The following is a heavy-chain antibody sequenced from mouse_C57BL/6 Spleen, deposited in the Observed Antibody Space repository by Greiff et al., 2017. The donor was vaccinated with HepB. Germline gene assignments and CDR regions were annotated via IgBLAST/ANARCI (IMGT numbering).Heavy chain of an antibody. CDR3: ASEDGNDYAMDY. J-gene: IGHJ4*01. CDR1: GFNFTDYY. Sequence: EVKLVESGGGLVQPGGSLSLSCAASGFNFTDYYISWVRQPPGKALEWVGFIRNKANGYTTEYSASVKGRVTISSDNSQSILYLQMNALRAEDSATSISASEDGNDYAMDYWGQGTSVTVSS. D-gene: IGHD2-1*01. V-gene: IGHV7-3*01. CDR2: IRNKANGYTT.